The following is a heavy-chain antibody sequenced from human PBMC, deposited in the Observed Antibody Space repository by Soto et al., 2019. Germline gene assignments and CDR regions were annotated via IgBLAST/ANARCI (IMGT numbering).Heavy chain of an antibody. Sequence: PGGSLRLSCAVSGFTFSSYAMSWVRQAPGKGLEWVSAISGSGGSTYYADSVKGRFTISRDNSKNSLYLQMNSLRAEDTAVYYCARGLYYYDSSGYWGYWGQGTLVTVSS. D-gene: IGHD3-22*01. CDR2: ISGSGGST. CDR3: ARGLYYYDSSGYWGY. V-gene: IGHV3-23*01. J-gene: IGHJ4*02. CDR1: GFTFSSYA.